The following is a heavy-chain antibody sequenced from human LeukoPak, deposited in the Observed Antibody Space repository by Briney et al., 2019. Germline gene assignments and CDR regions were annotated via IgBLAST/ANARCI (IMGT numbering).Heavy chain of an antibody. CDR3: ARGYSSSSRGYFDY. D-gene: IGHD6-6*01. Sequence: SETLSLTCAVYGGSFSGYYWSWIRQPPGKGLEWIGEINHSGSTNYNPSLKSRVTISVDTSKNQFSLKLSSVTAADTAVYYCARGYSSSSRGYFDYWGQGTLVTVSS. CDR2: INHSGST. CDR1: GGSFSGYY. V-gene: IGHV4-34*01. J-gene: IGHJ4*02.